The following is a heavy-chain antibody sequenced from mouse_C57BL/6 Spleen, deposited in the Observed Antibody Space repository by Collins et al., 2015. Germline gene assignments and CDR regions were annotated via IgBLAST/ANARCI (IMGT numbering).Heavy chain of an antibody. D-gene: IGHD2-4*01. V-gene: IGHV1-72*01. J-gene: IGHJ1*03. CDR1: GYTFTNYW. Sequence: QAYLQQSGAELVKPGASVKLSCKASGYTFTNYWMHWMKQRPGRGLEWIGRIDPNSGITKYNEKFKTKATLTVDKPSSTAYMQLSSLTSEDSAVYYCARSRGLRWYFDVWGTGTTVTVSS. CDR2: IDPNSGIT. CDR3: ARSRGLRWYFDV.